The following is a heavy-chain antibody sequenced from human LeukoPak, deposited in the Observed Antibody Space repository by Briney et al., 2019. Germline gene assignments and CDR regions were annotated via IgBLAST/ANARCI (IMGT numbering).Heavy chain of an antibody. D-gene: IGHD1-14*01. CDR3: ARGRKDWYVDL. CDR2: INSDGSST. V-gene: IGHV3-74*01. Sequence: GGSLRLSCAASGFTFSSYWMHWARQAPGKGLVWVSRINSDGSSTSYADSVKGRFTISRDNAKNTLYLQMNSLRAEDTAVHYCARGRKDWYVDLCGRGALFSASS. J-gene: IGHJ2*01. CDR1: GFTFSSYW.